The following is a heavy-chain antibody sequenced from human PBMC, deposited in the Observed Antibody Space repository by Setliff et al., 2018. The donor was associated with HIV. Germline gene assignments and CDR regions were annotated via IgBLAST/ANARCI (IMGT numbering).Heavy chain of an antibody. D-gene: IGHD3-3*01. CDR3: ARRLEDYDAFDM. CDR2: IYWDDDK. V-gene: IGHV2-5*02. CDR1: GFSLNTHGVS. J-gene: IGHJ3*02. Sequence: QTLTLTCIFSGFSLNTHGVSLGWIRQSPGKGLEWLALIYWDDDKRYSPPLRARLTISRDTSKDQVVLTMTDMDPVDTATYYCARRLEDYDAFDMWGQGTKVTVSS.